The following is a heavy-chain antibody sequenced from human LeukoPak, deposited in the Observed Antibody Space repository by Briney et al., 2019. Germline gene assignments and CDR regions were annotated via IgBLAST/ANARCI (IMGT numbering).Heavy chain of an antibody. V-gene: IGHV4-61*08. J-gene: IGHJ4*02. CDR1: GASMSSHGYS. CDR2: IYYNSGST. D-gene: IGHD1-1*01. Sequence: SETLSLTCAVSGASMSSHGYSRSWIRQPPGKGLEWIGYIYYNSGSTNYNPSLKSRVTISVDTSKNQFSLKLSSVTAADTAVYYCARATTGTTTDYWGQGTLVTVSS. CDR3: ARATTGTTTDY.